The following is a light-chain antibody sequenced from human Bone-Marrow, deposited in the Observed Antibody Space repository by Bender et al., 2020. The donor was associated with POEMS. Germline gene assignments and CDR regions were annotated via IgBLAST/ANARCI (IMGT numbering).Light chain of an antibody. CDR3: CSYAGRYSYV. CDR2: DVT. Sequence: QSDLTQPRSVSGSPGQSVTISCTGSSSDVGDYNFVSWYQQRPGKVPKLLIYDVTKRPSGVPDRFSASKSGNTASLTISGLQAEDEADYYCCSYAGRYSYVFGTGTTVTVL. V-gene: IGLV2-11*01. J-gene: IGLJ1*01. CDR1: SSDVGDYNF.